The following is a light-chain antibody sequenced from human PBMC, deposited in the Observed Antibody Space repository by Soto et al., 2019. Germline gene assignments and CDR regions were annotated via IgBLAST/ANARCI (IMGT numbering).Light chain of an antibody. J-gene: IGLJ1*01. CDR2: DVS. CDR1: SSDVGGYNY. CDR3: SSYTASSTYV. Sequence: QSVLTQPASVSGSPGQSITISCTGTSSDVGGYNYVSWYQRHPGKAPKLMIFDVSNRPSGVSNRFSGSKSGNTASLTISGLQAEDEADYYCSSYTASSTYVFGTGTQLTVL. V-gene: IGLV2-14*03.